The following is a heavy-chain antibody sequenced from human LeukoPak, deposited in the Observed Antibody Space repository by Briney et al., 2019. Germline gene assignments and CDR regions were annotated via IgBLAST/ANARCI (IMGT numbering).Heavy chain of an antibody. V-gene: IGHV4-39*01. Sequence: SETLSLTCTVSGGSISSSSYYWGWIRQPPGKGLEWIGSIYYSGSTYYNPSLKSRVTISVDTSKNQFSLKLSSVTAADTAVYYYARHPSRLRYFDWLLSYFDYWGQGTLVTVSS. J-gene: IGHJ4*02. D-gene: IGHD3-9*01. CDR3: ARHPSRLRYFDWLLSYFDY. CDR2: IYYSGST. CDR1: GGSISSSSYY.